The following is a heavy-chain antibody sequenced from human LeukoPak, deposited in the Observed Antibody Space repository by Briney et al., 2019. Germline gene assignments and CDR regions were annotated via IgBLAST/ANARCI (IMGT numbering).Heavy chain of an antibody. J-gene: IGHJ4*02. V-gene: IGHV3-48*01. CDR1: GFTFSSYN. CDR3: ARGTHQLWFLDY. D-gene: IGHD5-18*01. CDR2: VSSSSSII. Sequence: GSLRLSCAASGFTFSSYNMNWVRPAPGKGLEWLTYVSSSSSIIYSADSVKGRFTVSRDNAKNSLYLQMNSLRAEDTAVYYCARGTHQLWFLDYWGQGTLVTVSS.